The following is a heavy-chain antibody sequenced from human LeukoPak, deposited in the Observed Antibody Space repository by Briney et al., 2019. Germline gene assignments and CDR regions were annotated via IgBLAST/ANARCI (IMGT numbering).Heavy chain of an antibody. CDR3: ARERQGQTSGSYHFDY. CDR1: GYTFTSYY. V-gene: IGHV1-46*01. D-gene: IGHD1-26*01. J-gene: IGHJ4*02. Sequence: ASVKVSCKASGYTFTSYYMHWVRQAPGQGLEWMGIINPSGGSTSYAQKFQGRVTMTRDTPTSTVYMELSSLRSEDTAVYYCARERQGQTSGSYHFDYWGQGTLVTVSS. CDR2: INPSGGST.